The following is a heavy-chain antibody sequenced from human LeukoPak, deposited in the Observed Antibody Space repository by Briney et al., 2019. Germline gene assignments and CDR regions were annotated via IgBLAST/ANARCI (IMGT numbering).Heavy chain of an antibody. J-gene: IGHJ4*02. CDR1: GFTFSSYA. Sequence: GGSLRLSCAASGFTFSSYAMSWVRQDPGKGLEWVSAISGSGGSTYYADSVKGRFTISRDNSKNTLYLQMNSLRAEDTAVYYCAKDLERPMVRGVIGENYWGQGTLVTVSS. D-gene: IGHD3-10*01. CDR2: ISGSGGST. CDR3: AKDLERPMVRGVIGENY. V-gene: IGHV3-23*01.